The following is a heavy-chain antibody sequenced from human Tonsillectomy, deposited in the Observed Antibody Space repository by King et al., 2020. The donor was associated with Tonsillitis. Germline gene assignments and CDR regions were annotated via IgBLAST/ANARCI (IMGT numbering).Heavy chain of an antibody. D-gene: IGHD3-3*02. CDR1: GGSISSGSYY. V-gene: IGHV4-39*01. CDR3: ARRPTAAPIFVH. Sequence: QLQESGPGLVKPSAPLSLTCTVSGGSISSGSYYWGWIRQPPGKGLEWIGTIYYTGNTYYNPSLKSRVTISVDTSKNQFSLKLSSVTAADTAVYYCARRPTAAPIFVHWGQGTLVTVSS. CDR2: IYYTGNT. J-gene: IGHJ4*02.